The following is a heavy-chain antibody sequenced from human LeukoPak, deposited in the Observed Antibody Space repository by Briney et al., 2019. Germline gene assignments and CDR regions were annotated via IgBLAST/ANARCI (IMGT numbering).Heavy chain of an antibody. CDR2: ISGTGGRT. CDR3: AKGLHGGVGYGVDV. J-gene: IGHJ6*02. D-gene: IGHD3-16*01. V-gene: IGHV3-23*01. Sequence: GGSLRLSCTASGFTFSDYAMTWVRQAPGKGLEWVSSISGTGGRTYSADSVKGRFTISRDNSKNTLYLQMKNLRVEHTAVYYCAKGLHGGVGYGVDVWGQGTTVSVSS. CDR1: GFTFSDYA.